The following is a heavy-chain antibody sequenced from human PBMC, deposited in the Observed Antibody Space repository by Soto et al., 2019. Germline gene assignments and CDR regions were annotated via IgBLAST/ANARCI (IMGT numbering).Heavy chain of an antibody. CDR1: GHTFTSYG. D-gene: IGHD3-9*01. Sequence: QVQLVQSGAEVKKPGASVKVSCKASGHTFTSYGISWVRQAPGQGLEWMGWVSAYNGNTNYAQKLQGRATMTTDTSTSTAYKELRSLRSYVTAVYYCARHPGFRSDYWGQGTLVTVSS. CDR3: ARHPGFRSDY. V-gene: IGHV1-18*01. CDR2: VSAYNGNT. J-gene: IGHJ4*02.